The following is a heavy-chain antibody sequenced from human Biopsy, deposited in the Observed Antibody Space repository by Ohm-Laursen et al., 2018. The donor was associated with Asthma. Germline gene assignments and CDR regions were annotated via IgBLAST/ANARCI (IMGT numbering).Heavy chain of an antibody. V-gene: IGHV4-30-4*01. Sequence: TLSLTCTVSGGSISSGAYYWSWVRQPPGKGLEWFGDIYYIGSTYYNPSLKSRVAISLDTSKNQFSLKLSSVTAADTAVYFWARRGGVRRYFDYWGQGTLVTVSS. CDR1: GGSISSGAYY. CDR2: IYYIGST. D-gene: IGHD3-16*01. J-gene: IGHJ4*02. CDR3: ARRGGVRRYFDY.